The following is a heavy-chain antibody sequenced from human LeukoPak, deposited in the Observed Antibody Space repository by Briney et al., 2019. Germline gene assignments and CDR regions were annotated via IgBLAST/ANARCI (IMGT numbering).Heavy chain of an antibody. V-gene: IGHV1-2*02. CDR1: GYTFTGYY. Sequence: ASVKVSCKASGYTFTGYYMHWVRQAPGQGLEWMGWINPNSGGTNYAQKFQGRVTMTRDTSISTAYMELSRLRSDDTAVYYCARGGDSSGAIVGASDLDYWGQGTLVTVSS. J-gene: IGHJ4*02. CDR2: INPNSGGT. CDR3: ARGGDSSGAIVGASDLDY. D-gene: IGHD1-26*01.